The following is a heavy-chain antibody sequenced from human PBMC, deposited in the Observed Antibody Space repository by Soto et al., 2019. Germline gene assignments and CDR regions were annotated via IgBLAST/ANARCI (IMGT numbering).Heavy chain of an antibody. CDR3: ARGNGYSGYDPQNYYYYGMDV. CDR2: IYPGDSDT. J-gene: IGHJ6*02. Sequence: PGESLKISCKGSGYSFISYLIGWVRQMPGKGLEWMGIIYPGDSDTRYSPSFQGQVTISADKSISTAYLQWSSLKASDTAMYYCARGNGYSGYDPQNYYYYGMDVWGQGTTVTVSS. V-gene: IGHV5-51*01. CDR1: GYSFISYL. D-gene: IGHD5-12*01.